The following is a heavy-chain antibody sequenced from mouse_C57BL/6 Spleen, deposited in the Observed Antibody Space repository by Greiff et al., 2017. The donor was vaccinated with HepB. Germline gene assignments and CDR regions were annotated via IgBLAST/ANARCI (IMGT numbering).Heavy chain of an antibody. Sequence: QVQLKESGAELVKPGASVKISCKASGYAFSSYWMNWVKQRPGKGLEWIGQIYPGDGDTNYNGKFKGKATLTADKSSSTAYMQLSSLTSEDSAVYFCARSGGNYYFDYWGQGTTLTVSS. D-gene: IGHD2-1*01. J-gene: IGHJ2*01. CDR2: IYPGDGDT. CDR1: GYAFSSYW. V-gene: IGHV1-80*01. CDR3: ARSGGNYYFDY.